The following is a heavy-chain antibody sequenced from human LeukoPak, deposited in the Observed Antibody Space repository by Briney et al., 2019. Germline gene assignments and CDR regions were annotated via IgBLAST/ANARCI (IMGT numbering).Heavy chain of an antibody. CDR2: IYYSGST. V-gene: IGHV4-39*07. CDR3: ARGSPGTTPSDWFDP. Sequence: SETLSLTCTVSGGSISSSSYYWGWIRQPPGKGLEWIGSIYYSGSTYYNPSLKSRVTISVDTSKNQFSLKLSSVTAADTAVYYCARGSPGTTPSDWFDPWGQGTLVTVSS. CDR1: GGSISSSSYY. D-gene: IGHD1-7*01. J-gene: IGHJ5*02.